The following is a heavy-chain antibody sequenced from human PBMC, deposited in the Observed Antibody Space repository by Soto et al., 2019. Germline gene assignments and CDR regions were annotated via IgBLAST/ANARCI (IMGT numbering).Heavy chain of an antibody. CDR1: GVSISSDY. CDR2: TSHTGTT. Sequence: PSETLSLTCTVSGVSISSDYWTWIRQSPGKGLEWIAYTSHTGTTDYNPSLKSRVTISLDTSKNQFSLRLSSVTAADTAVYYCARLNGYCISTNCHGYYGMDVWGQGTTVTVSS. D-gene: IGHD2-2*03. J-gene: IGHJ6*02. V-gene: IGHV4-59*08. CDR3: ARLNGYCISTNCHGYYGMDV.